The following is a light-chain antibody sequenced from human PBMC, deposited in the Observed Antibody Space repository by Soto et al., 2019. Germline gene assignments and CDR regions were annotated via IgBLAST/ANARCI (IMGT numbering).Light chain of an antibody. CDR3: QQDGSSPIT. J-gene: IGKJ5*01. Sequence: IVLPQYTGTLSFSPGERATVSCRASQSVSSYLTWYQQKPGQAPRLLIYDASNRATGIPARFSGSGSGTDFTLTISILEPEDFAVYCCQQDGSSPITFGQGTRLEIK. CDR2: DAS. V-gene: IGKV3-11*01. CDR1: QSVSSY.